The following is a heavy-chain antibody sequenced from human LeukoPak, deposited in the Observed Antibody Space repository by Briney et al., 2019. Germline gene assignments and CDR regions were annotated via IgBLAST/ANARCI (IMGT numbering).Heavy chain of an antibody. CDR2: INHSGST. CDR1: GGSFSGYH. D-gene: IGHD4-23*01. Sequence: SETLSLTCAVYGGSFSGYHWSWIRQPPGKGLEWIGEINHSGSTNYNPSLKSRVTISVDTSKNQFSLKLSSVTAADTAVYYCARGPRNSRQAYWGQGTLVTVSS. J-gene: IGHJ4*02. CDR3: ARGPRNSRQAY. V-gene: IGHV4-34*01.